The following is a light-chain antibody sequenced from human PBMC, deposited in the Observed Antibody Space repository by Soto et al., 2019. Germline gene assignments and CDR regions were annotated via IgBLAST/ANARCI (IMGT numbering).Light chain of an antibody. CDR2: GVS. CDR3: RSYSISTAYL. V-gene: IGLV2-14*01. CDR1: SRDVGGYDY. J-gene: IGLJ1*01. Sequence: QCPRAQPASVSGSPGQSITISCTGTSRDVGGYDYVSWYQLHPGKAPKLMVYGVSIRPSGVSYRFSGSKSGNTASLTISGLQTEDEADYFCRSYSISTAYLFGTGTKVTVL.